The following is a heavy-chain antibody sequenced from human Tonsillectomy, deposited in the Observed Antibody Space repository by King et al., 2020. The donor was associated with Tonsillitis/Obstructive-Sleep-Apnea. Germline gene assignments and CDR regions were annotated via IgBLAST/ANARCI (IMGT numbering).Heavy chain of an antibody. CDR2: IYPGDSDT. CDR3: ARQGTVTTQPSYYYYYYMDV. Sequence: QLVQSGAEVKKPGESLKISCKGSGYSFTSYWIDWVRQMPGKGLEWMGIIYPGDSDTRYSPSFQGQVTISADKSISTAYLQWSSLKASDTAMYYCARQGTVTTQPSYYYYYYMDVWGKGTTVTVSS. J-gene: IGHJ6*03. D-gene: IGHD4-17*01. V-gene: IGHV5-51*01. CDR1: GYSFTSYW.